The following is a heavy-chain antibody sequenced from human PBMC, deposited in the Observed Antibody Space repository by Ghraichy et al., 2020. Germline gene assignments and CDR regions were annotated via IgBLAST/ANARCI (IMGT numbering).Heavy chain of an antibody. CDR3: ARHPRNYYDSSGYYSEDAFDI. D-gene: IGHD3-22*01. J-gene: IGHJ3*02. CDR2: VYPGNSDT. Sequence: GESLNISCKGSGYSFISYWIGWVRQMPGKGLEWMGIVYPGNSDTRYSPSFQAQVTISADKSISTAYLQWSSLKASDTAIYYCARHPRNYYDSSGYYSEDAFDIWGQGTMVTVSS. CDR1: GYSFISYW. V-gene: IGHV5-51*01.